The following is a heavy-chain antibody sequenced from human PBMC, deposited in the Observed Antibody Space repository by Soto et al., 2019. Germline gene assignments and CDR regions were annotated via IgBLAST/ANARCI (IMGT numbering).Heavy chain of an antibody. CDR1: GFTFSNYW. V-gene: IGHV3-7*03. CDR3: AVYCSISRSTPIPGYY. J-gene: IGHJ4*02. CDR2: IKKEETEE. D-gene: IGHD2-2*01. Sequence: EVQLVESGGGLVQPGGSLRLSCAASGFTFSNYWMSWVRQAPGKGLEWVSNIKKEETEEYYVDSVKDRFTISRDTGKNSWFLQMNRVRGEDTAVHCCAVYCSISRSTPIPGYYWRQGIMVTVDS.